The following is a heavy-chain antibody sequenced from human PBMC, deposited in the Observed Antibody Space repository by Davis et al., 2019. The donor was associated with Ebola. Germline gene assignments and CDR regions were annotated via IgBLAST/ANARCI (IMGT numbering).Heavy chain of an antibody. V-gene: IGHV1-2*06. D-gene: IGHD1-7*01. CDR1: GYTFTAYH. J-gene: IGHJ5*01. CDR2: INPDTGGT. Sequence: AASVKVSCKASGYTFTAYHIHWVRQVPGQGLEWLGRINPDTGGTNFAQEFQDKVTMFTDTSTSTVYLGLINLRSDDTAVYYCARLAVMSPLELRWFDSWGQGTLVTVSS. CDR3: ARLAVMSPLELRWFDS.